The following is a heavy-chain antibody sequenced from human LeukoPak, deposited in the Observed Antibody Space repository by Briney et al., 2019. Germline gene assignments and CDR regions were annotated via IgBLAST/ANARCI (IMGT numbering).Heavy chain of an antibody. CDR2: TYYSGST. CDR1: GGSISSGGYY. CDR3: ARDNWNSSGGMDV. V-gene: IGHV4-31*03. D-gene: IGHD1-7*01. Sequence: SETLSLTCTVSGGSISSGGYYWSWIRQHPGKGLEWIGYTYYSGSTYYNPSLKSRVTISVDTSKNQFSLKLSSVTAADTAVYYCARDNWNSSGGMDVWGQGTTVTVSS. J-gene: IGHJ6*02.